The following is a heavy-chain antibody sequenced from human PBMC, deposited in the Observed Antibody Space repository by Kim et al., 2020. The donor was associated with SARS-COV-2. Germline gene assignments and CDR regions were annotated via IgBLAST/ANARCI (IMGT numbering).Heavy chain of an antibody. Sequence: ADSVKGRFTISRDNSKNTLYLQMNSLRAEDTAVYYCARDRYGSSGYYYVHWGQGTLVTVSS. CDR3: ARDRYGSSGYYYVH. D-gene: IGHD3-22*01. J-gene: IGHJ4*02. V-gene: IGHV3-33*01.